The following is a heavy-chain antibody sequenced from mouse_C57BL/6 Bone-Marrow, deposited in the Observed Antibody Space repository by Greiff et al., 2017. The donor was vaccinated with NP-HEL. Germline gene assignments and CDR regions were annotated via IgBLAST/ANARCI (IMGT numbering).Heavy chain of an antibody. CDR1: GYTFTSYW. CDR3: AKGITTVVAPFAY. V-gene: IGHV1-64*01. D-gene: IGHD1-1*01. J-gene: IGHJ3*01. Sequence: QVQLKQPGAELVKPGASVKLSCKASGYTFTSYWMHWVKQRPGQGLEWIGMIHPNSGSTNYNEKFKSKATLTVDKSSSTAYMQLSNRTSEDSSVYYCAKGITTVVAPFAYWGQGTLVTVSA. CDR2: IHPNSGST.